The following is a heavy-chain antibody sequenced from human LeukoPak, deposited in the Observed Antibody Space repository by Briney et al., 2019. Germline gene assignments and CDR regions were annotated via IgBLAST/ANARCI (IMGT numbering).Heavy chain of an antibody. CDR3: ASSGEPEDY. CDR1: GFTFSSYA. J-gene: IGHJ4*02. Sequence: PGGSLRLSCAASGFTFSSYAMHWVRQAPGKGLEWVAVISYDGSNKYYADSVKGRFTISKDNSKNTLYLQMNSLRAEDTAVYYCASSGEPEDYWGQGTLVTVSS. D-gene: IGHD7-27*01. V-gene: IGHV3-30-3*01. CDR2: ISYDGSNK.